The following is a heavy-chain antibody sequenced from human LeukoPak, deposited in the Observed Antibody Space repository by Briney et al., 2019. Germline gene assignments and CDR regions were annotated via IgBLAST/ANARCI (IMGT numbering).Heavy chain of an antibody. CDR3: AKEGVYSSSWKDYYYYGMDV. D-gene: IGHD6-13*01. Sequence: GGSLRLSCAASGFTFSSYAMSWVRQAPGKGPEWVSAISGSGGSTYYADSVKGRFTISRDNSKNTLYLQMNSLRAEDTAVYYCAKEGVYSSSWKDYYYYGMDVWGQGTTVTVSS. V-gene: IGHV3-23*01. CDR1: GFTFSSYA. J-gene: IGHJ6*02. CDR2: ISGSGGST.